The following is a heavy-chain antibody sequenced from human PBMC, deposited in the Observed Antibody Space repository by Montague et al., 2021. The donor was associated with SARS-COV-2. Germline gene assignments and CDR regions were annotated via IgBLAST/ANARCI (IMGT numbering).Heavy chain of an antibody. Sequence: SETLSLTCTVSGYSISSGYYWGWIRQPPGKGLEWFGSIYHSGSTYYNPSLKSRVTISVDTSKNQFSLKLLSSVTAADTAVYYCARDRRRWLQLNNWFDPWGQGTLVTVSS. D-gene: IGHD5-24*01. CDR1: GYSISSGYY. J-gene: IGHJ5*02. CDR2: IYHSGST. CDR3: ARDRRRWLQLNNWFDP. V-gene: IGHV4-38-2*02.